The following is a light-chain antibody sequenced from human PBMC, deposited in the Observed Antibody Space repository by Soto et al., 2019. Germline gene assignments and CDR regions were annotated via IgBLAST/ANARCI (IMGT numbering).Light chain of an antibody. CDR2: GAS. CDR3: QQYGSSPPWT. V-gene: IGKV3-20*01. Sequence: EIVLTHSPGTLSLSPCERATLSFSASQSVYSNYLAWYQQKPGQAPRLLISGASSRATGIPDRFSGSGSGTDFTLTISRLEPEDFVVYYCQQYGSSPPWTFGQGTKVDIK. J-gene: IGKJ1*01. CDR1: QSVYSNY.